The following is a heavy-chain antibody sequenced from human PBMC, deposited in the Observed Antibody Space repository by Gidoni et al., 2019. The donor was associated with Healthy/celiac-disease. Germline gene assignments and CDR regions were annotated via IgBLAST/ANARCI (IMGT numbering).Heavy chain of an antibody. CDR1: GFTFSSYG. J-gene: IGHJ4*02. CDR2: IWYDGSNK. D-gene: IGHD2-15*01. CDR3: ARPATLGWYYFDY. V-gene: IGHV3-33*01. Sequence: QVQLVESGGGVVQPGRSLRLSCAASGFTFSSYGMHWVRQAPGKGLEWVAVIWYDGSNKYYADSVKGRFTISRDNSKNTLYLQMNSLRAEDTAVYYCARPATLGWYYFDYWGQGTLVTVSS.